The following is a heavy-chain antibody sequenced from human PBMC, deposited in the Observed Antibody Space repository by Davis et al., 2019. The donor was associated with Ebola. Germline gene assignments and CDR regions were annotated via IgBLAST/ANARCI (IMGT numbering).Heavy chain of an antibody. J-gene: IGHJ4*02. CDR2: INTDGSST. CDR1: GFTFSRYW. D-gene: IGHD1-7*01. CDR3: AKGEGGNWNFR. V-gene: IGHV3-74*01. Sequence: PGGSLRLSCAVSGFTFSRYWMHWVRQAPGLXLXFFSRINTDGSSTDYADSVKGRFTISRDNSKNTLYLQMNSLRADDTAVYYCAKGEGGNWNFRWGQGTLVTVSS.